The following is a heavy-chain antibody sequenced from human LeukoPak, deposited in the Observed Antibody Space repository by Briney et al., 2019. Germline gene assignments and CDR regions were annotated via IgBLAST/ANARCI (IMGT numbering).Heavy chain of an antibody. CDR1: GFTFSSYA. D-gene: IGHD4-17*01. Sequence: GGSLRLSCAASGFTFSSYAMSWVRQAPGKGLECISVIYSGGSTDYADSVKGRLTISRDNSKNTLYLQMNSLRAEDTAVYYCARVVDHDYGDYYLDYWGQGTLVTVSS. CDR2: IYSGGST. CDR3: ARVVDHDYGDYYLDY. J-gene: IGHJ4*02. V-gene: IGHV3-53*01.